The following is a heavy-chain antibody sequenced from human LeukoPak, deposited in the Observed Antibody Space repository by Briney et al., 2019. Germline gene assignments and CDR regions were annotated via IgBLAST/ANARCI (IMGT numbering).Heavy chain of an antibody. CDR3: ARLDYGDYWGAFDI. D-gene: IGHD4-17*01. V-gene: IGHV3-48*03. CDR2: ISSSGSTI. J-gene: IGHJ3*02. Sequence: GGSLRLSCAASGFTFSSYEMNWVRQAPGKGLEWVSYISSSGSTIYYADSVKGRFTISRDNAKNSLYLQMNSLRAEDTAVYYCARLDYGDYWGAFDIWGQGTMVTVSS. CDR1: GFTFSSYE.